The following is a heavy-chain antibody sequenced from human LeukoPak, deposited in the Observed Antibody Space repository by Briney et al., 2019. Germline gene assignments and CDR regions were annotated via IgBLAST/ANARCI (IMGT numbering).Heavy chain of an antibody. Sequence: PGGSLRLSCATSGFDFSSLSMNWVRQAPGKGLEWVSDISSTSTTIYYTDSVKGRFTISRDNAKNSLYLQMNSLRDEDTAVYYCARDRMVRGVNDAFDIWGQGTMVTVSS. D-gene: IGHD3-10*01. CDR2: ISSTSTTI. CDR1: GFDFSSLS. J-gene: IGHJ3*02. V-gene: IGHV3-48*02. CDR3: ARDRMVRGVNDAFDI.